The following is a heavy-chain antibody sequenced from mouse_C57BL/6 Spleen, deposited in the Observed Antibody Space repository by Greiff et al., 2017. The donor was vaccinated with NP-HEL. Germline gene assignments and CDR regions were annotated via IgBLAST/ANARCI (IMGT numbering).Heavy chain of an antibody. Sequence: VQLVESGAELVRPGASVTLSCKASGYTFTDYEMHWVKQTPVHGLEWIGAIDPETGGTAYNQKFKGKAILTADKSSSTAYMELRSLTSEDSAVYYCTRKKEFAYWGQGTLVTVSA. V-gene: IGHV1-15*01. CDR2: IDPETGGT. CDR1: GYTFTDYE. J-gene: IGHJ3*01. CDR3: TRKKEFAY.